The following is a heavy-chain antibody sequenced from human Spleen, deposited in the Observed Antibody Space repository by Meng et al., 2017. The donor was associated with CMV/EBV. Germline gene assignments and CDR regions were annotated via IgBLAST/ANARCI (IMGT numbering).Heavy chain of an antibody. J-gene: IGHJ4*02. Sequence: VQLRQWGAGLLKPSGTLSLPCAVYGGSFSCYYWSWIRRPPGKGLEWIGEINHSGSTNYNPSLKSRVTMSVDTSKNQFSLNLNSVTAVDTAVYYCARNVPGTSAYYDWGQGTLVTVSS. V-gene: IGHV4-34*01. D-gene: IGHD3-22*01. CDR2: INHSGST. CDR3: ARNVPGTSAYYD. CDR1: GGSFSCYY.